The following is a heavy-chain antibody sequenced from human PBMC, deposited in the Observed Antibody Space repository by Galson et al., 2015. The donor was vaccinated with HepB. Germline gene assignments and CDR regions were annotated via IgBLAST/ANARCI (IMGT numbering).Heavy chain of an antibody. J-gene: IGHJ4*02. CDR3: ASAFNWNDEW. CDR1: GGTFTSYS. Sequence: SVKVSCKASGGTFTSYSISWVRQAPGQGLEWMGRIIPILGKANYAQKFQGRVTITADKSTSTAYMELSSLRSEDTAVYYCASAFNWNDEWWGQGTLVTVSS. V-gene: IGHV1-69*02. D-gene: IGHD1-1*01. CDR2: IIPILGKA.